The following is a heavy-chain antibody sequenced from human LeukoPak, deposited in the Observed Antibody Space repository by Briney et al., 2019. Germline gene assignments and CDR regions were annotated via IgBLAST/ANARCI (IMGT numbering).Heavy chain of an antibody. V-gene: IGHV3-30*04. CDR2: ISYDGSNE. J-gene: IGHJ4*02. CDR3: ARLEYYYDSSGHAAKYYFDY. Sequence: GGSLRLSCAASGFTFSSYVMHWVRQAPGKGLEWVAIISYDGSNEYYADSVKGRFTISRDNSKNTLYLQMNSLRAADTAVYYCARLEYYYDSSGHAAKYYFDYWGQGTLVTVSS. CDR1: GFTFSSYV. D-gene: IGHD3-22*01.